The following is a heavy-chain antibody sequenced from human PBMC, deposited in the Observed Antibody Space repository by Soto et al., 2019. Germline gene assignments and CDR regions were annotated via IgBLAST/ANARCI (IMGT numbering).Heavy chain of an antibody. CDR1: GYTFTSYD. V-gene: IGHV1-8*01. D-gene: IGHD2-2*01. Sequence: QVQLVQSGAEVKKPGASVKVSCKASGYTFTSYDINWVRLATRQGLEWMGWMNPNSGNTAYAQKFQRRVTMTRNTSISTAYMGLTSLTSEDTAVYYWARLKQNSAVAWGQGTLVTVSS. CDR2: MNPNSGNT. CDR3: ARLKQNSAVA. J-gene: IGHJ5*02.